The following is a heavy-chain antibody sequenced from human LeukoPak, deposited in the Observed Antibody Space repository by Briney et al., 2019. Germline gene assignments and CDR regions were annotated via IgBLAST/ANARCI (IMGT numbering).Heavy chain of an antibody. Sequence: PGGSLRLSCAASGFTFDDYAMHWVRQAPGKGLEWVSLTSWDCSSTYYADSVKGRFTISRDNAKKSLYLEMNNLRAEDTAVYYCATDGAGFDTWGQGVLVAVSS. CDR3: ATDGAGFDT. J-gene: IGHJ5*02. CDR1: GFTFDDYA. V-gene: IGHV3-43D*03. CDR2: TSWDCSST.